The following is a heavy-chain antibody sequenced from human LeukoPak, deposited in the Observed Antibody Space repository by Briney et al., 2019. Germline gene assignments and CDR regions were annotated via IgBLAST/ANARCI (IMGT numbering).Heavy chain of an antibody. CDR1: GFTFSSYA. CDR3: ANRTIYYGSGIYGYYLDY. V-gene: IGHV3-23*01. D-gene: IGHD3-10*01. Sequence: GGSLRLSCAASGFTFSSYAMSWVRQAPGKGLEWVSAISGSGGSTYYADSVKGRFTISRDNSKNTLYLQMNSLRAEDTAVYYCANRTIYYGSGIYGYYLDYWAREPWSPSPQ. J-gene: IGHJ4*02. CDR2: ISGSGGST.